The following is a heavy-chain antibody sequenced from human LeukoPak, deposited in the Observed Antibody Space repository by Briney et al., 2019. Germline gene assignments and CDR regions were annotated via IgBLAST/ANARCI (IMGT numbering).Heavy chain of an antibody. Sequence: ASVKVSCKASGYTFTSYGISWVRQAPGQGLEWMGWISAYNGNTNYAQKLQGRVTMTTDTSTSTAYMELRSLRSDDTAVYYCARDGYSGYDYRRHYYFDYWGQGTLITVSS. J-gene: IGHJ4*02. CDR1: GYTFTSYG. CDR2: ISAYNGNT. V-gene: IGHV1-18*01. CDR3: ARDGYSGYDYRRHYYFDY. D-gene: IGHD5-12*01.